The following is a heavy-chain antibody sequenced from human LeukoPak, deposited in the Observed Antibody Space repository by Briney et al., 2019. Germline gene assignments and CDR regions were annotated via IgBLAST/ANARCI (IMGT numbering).Heavy chain of an antibody. V-gene: IGHV4-39*07. CDR3: AREPDYGDSPILSRYYYYMDV. Sequence: SETLSLTCTVSGGSISSRSYYWGWIRQPPGKGLEWIGSIYHSGSTYYNPSLKSRVTISVDTSKNQFSLKLSSVTAADTAVYYCAREPDYGDSPILSRYYYYMDVWGKGTTVTVSS. CDR2: IYHSGST. D-gene: IGHD4-17*01. J-gene: IGHJ6*03. CDR1: GGSISSRSYY.